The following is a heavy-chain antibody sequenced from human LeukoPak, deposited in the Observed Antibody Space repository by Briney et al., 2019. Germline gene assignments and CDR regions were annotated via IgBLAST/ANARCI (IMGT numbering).Heavy chain of an antibody. J-gene: IGHJ4*02. Sequence: PGGSLRLSCAASGFTFDDYAMHWVRQAPGKGLEWVSGISWNSGSTYYADSVKGRFTISRDNSKNTLYLQMNSLRAEDTAVYYCAKEIVSSGWYGEGFDYWGQGTLVTVSS. CDR2: ISWNSGST. CDR3: AKEIVSSGWYGEGFDY. V-gene: IGHV3-23*01. CDR1: GFTFDDYA. D-gene: IGHD6-19*01.